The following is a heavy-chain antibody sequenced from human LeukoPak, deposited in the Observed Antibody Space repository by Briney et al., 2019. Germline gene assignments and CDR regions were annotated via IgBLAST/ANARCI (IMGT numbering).Heavy chain of an antibody. CDR1: GGSINSY. D-gene: IGHD3-10*01. V-gene: IGHV4-4*07. CDR2: ISGSGST. Sequence: PSETQSLTCTVSGGSINSYWSWMGQPAGKGLEWIGRISGSGSTTYNPSLKSRLSISIDTSKNQFSLKLMSVTAADTAVYYCARDSGTTGEVKFDPWGQGTLVTVSS. CDR3: ARDSGTTGEVKFDP. J-gene: IGHJ5*02.